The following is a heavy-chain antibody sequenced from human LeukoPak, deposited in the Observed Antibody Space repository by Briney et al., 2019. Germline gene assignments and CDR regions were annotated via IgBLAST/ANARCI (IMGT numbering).Heavy chain of an antibody. CDR1: GYTFTGYY. D-gene: IGHD3-16*02. V-gene: IGHV1-2*02. Sequence: ASVKVSCKASGYTFTGYYMHWVRQAPGQGLEWMGWINPNSGGTNYAQKFQGGVTMTRDTSISTAYMELSRLRSDDTAVYYCARGQGGSYRFLYCWGQGTLVTVSS. J-gene: IGHJ4*02. CDR2: INPNSGGT. CDR3: ARGQGGSYRFLYC.